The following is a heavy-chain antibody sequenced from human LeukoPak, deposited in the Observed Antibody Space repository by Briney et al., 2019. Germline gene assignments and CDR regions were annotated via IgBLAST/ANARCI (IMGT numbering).Heavy chain of an antibody. D-gene: IGHD3-9*01. CDR2: ISSSSSYI. V-gene: IGHV3-21*01. J-gene: IGHJ5*02. CDR1: GFTFRSYW. Sequence: GGSLRLSCAASGFTFRSYWMHWVRQAPGKGLEWVSSISSSSSYIYYADSLKGRFTISRDNAKNSLFLQMNSLRAEDTAVYYCARNLNSWFDPWGQGTLVTVSS. CDR3: ARNLNSWFDP.